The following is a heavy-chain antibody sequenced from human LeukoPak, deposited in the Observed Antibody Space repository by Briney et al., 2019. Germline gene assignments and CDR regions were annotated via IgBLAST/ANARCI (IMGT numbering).Heavy chain of an antibody. J-gene: IGHJ4*02. D-gene: IGHD5-12*01. V-gene: IGHV4-38-2*02. Sequence: SETLSLTCTVSGYSISSGYYWGWIRQPPGKGLEWIGSIYHSGSTYYNPSLKSRVTISVDTSKNQFSLKLSSVTAADTAVYYCARGRLPFDYWGQGTLVTVSS. CDR3: ARGRLPFDY. CDR1: GYSISSGYY. CDR2: IYHSGST.